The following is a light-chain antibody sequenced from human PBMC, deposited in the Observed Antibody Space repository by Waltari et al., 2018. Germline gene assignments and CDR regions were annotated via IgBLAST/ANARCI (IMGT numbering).Light chain of an antibody. Sequence: QSVLTQPPSASGTPGQRVTISCSGSASNIGGNLVNWYQQLPGKDPKLLIYRSDLRPSWVPYRFSGSKSGTSASLAIIGLQSEDEADYFCASWDDSLNGHWVFGGGTKVTVL. CDR2: RSD. J-gene: IGLJ3*02. CDR1: ASNIGGNL. CDR3: ASWDDSLNGHWV. V-gene: IGLV1-44*01.